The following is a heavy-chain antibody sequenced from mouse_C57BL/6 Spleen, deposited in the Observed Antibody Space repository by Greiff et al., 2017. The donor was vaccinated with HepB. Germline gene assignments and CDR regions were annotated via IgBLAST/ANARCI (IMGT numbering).Heavy chain of an antibody. J-gene: IGHJ2*01. CDR3: ARDGGSSLDY. D-gene: IGHD1-1*02. Sequence: EVQLVESGPGMVKPSQSLSLTCTVTGYSITSGYDWHWIRHFPGNKLEWMGYISYSGSTNYNPSLKSRISITHDTSKNHFFLKLNSVTTEDTATYYCARDGGSSLDYWGQGTTLTVSS. V-gene: IGHV3-1*01. CDR2: ISYSGST. CDR1: GYSITSGYD.